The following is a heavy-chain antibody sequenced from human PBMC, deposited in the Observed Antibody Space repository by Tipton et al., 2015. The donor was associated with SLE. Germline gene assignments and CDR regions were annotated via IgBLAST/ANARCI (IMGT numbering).Heavy chain of an antibody. CDR2: IYYSGST. D-gene: IGHD6-19*01. CDR3: ARQGAVAGFDY. CDR1: GGSISSYY. J-gene: IGHJ4*02. Sequence: LRLSCTVSGGSISSYYWSWIRQPPGKGLEWIGYIYYSGSTNYNTSLKSRVTISVDTSKNQFSLKLSSVTAADTAVYYCARQGAVAGFDYWGQGTLVTVSS. V-gene: IGHV4-59*08.